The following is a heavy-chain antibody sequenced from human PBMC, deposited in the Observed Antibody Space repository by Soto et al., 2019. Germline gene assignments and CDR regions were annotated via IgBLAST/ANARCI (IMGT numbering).Heavy chain of an antibody. CDR2: IYSGGST. D-gene: IGHD6-19*01. J-gene: IGHJ4*02. Sequence: EVQLVESGGGLVQPGGSLRLSCAASGFTVSSNYMSWVRQAPGKGLEWVSVIYSGGSTYYADSVKGRFTISRDNSKTTLYLQMNSLRAEDTAVYYCATAPYSSGWYEADYWGQGALVTVSS. CDR1: GFTVSSNY. CDR3: ATAPYSSGWYEADY. V-gene: IGHV3-66*01.